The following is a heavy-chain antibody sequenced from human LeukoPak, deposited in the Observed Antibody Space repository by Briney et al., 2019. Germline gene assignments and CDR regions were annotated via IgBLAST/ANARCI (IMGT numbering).Heavy chain of an antibody. CDR1: GFTFDDYA. V-gene: IGHV3-43D*03. CDR3: AKGNGYSSSWYYMDV. D-gene: IGHD6-13*01. CDR2: ISWDGGST. J-gene: IGHJ6*03. Sequence: PGGSLRLSCAASGFTFDDYAMHWVRQAPGKGLEWVSLISWDGGSTYYADSVKGRFTISRDNSKNSLYLQMNSLRAEDTALYYCAKGNGYSSSWYYMDVWGKGTTVTVSS.